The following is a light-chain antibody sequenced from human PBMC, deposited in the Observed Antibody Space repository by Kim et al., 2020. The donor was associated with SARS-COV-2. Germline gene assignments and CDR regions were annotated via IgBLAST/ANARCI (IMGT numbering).Light chain of an antibody. V-gene: IGKV3-11*01. Sequence: PGERATLSCRASQSVSSYLAWYQQKPGQAPRLLIYDASNRATGIPARFSGSGSGTDFTLTISSLEPEDFAVYYCQQRSNWPPGWTFGQGTKVDIK. J-gene: IGKJ1*01. CDR3: QQRSNWPPGWT. CDR1: QSVSSY. CDR2: DAS.